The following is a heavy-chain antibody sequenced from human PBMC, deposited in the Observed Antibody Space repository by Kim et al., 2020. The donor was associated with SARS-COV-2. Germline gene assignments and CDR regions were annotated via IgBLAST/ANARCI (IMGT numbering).Heavy chain of an antibody. Sequence: SETLSLTCAVYGGSFSGYYWSWIRQPTGKGLEWIGEINHSGSTNYNPSLKSRVTISVDTSKNQFSLKLSSVTAADTAVYYCASGPRLGYYYGSGSYQPLDYWGQGTLVTVSS. CDR2: INHSGST. V-gene: IGHV4-34*01. D-gene: IGHD3-10*01. CDR1: GGSFSGYY. J-gene: IGHJ4*02. CDR3: ASGPRLGYYYGSGSYQPLDY.